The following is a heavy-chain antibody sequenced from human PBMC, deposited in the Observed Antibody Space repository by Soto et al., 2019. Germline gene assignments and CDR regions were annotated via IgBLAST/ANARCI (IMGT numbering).Heavy chain of an antibody. CDR1: GFTVSSNY. CDR2: IYSGGST. V-gene: IGHV3-53*02. J-gene: IGHJ4*02. D-gene: IGHD3-22*01. CDR3: ARSDYYDSSGYYPNPGRLDY. Sequence: EVQLVETGGGLIQPGGSLRLSCAASGFTVSSNYMSWVRQAPGKGLEWVSVIYSGGSTYYADSVKGRFTISRDNSKNTLYLQMNSLRAEDTAVYYCARSDYYDSSGYYPNPGRLDYWGQGTLVTVSS.